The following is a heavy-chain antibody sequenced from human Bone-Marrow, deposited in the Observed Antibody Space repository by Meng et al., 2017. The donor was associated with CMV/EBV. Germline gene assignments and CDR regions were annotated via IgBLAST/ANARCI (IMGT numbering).Heavy chain of an antibody. D-gene: IGHD2-2*01. J-gene: IGHJ6*02. CDR1: GYTFTSYY. CDR3: ARDHGPAAISYYGMDV. CDR2: IIPILGIA. Sequence: SVKVSCKASGYTFTSYYMHWVRQAPGQGLEWMGRIIPILGIANYAQKFQGRVTITADKSTSTAYMELSSLRSEDTAVYYCARDHGPAAISYYGMDVWGQGTTVTVSS. V-gene: IGHV1-69*04.